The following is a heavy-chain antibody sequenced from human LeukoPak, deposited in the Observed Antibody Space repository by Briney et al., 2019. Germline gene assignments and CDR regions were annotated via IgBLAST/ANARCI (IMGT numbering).Heavy chain of an antibody. V-gene: IGHV4-59*08. J-gene: IGHJ6*03. D-gene: IGHD3-16*02. CDR1: GGSIGTYY. CDR2: IYVTGT. CDR3: ARHIGGGIEDMDV. Sequence: SETLSLTCTVSGGSIGTYYWSWIRQSPGKGLEWIGYIYVTGTRYNPYLQSRVTISVDRSRNQFFLQMSSVTAADTAVYYCARHIGGGIEDMDVWGKGTKVIVSS.